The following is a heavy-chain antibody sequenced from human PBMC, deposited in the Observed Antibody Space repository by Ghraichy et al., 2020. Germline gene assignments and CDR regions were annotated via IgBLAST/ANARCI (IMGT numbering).Heavy chain of an antibody. V-gene: IGHV4-39*07. CDR2: IYYSGST. CDR1: GDSISSTSYY. Sequence: SETLSLTCTVSGDSISSTSYYWGWIRQPPGKGLEWIGTIYYSGSTQYNPSLKSRVTISVDTSRNQFSLKLRSVTAADTAVYYCARDKYDYVWGSYRPWGQGTLVTVSS. D-gene: IGHD3-16*02. CDR3: ARDKYDYVWGSYRP. J-gene: IGHJ4*02.